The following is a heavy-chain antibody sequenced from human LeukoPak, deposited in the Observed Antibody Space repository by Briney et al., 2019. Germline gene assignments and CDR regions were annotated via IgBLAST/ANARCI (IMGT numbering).Heavy chain of an antibody. Sequence: PSETLSLTCAVYGGSFSGYYWSWIRQPPGKGLEWIGEINHSGSTNYNPSLKSRVTISVDTSKNQFSLKLSSVSAADTAVYDSATQGGSSWSRFGYSGQGTLLTVSS. D-gene: IGHD6-13*01. CDR2: INHSGST. CDR1: GGSFSGYY. J-gene: IGHJ4*02. V-gene: IGHV4-34*01. CDR3: ATQGGSSWSRFGY.